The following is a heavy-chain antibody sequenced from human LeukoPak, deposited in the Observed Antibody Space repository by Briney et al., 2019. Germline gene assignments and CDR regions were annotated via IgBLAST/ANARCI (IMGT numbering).Heavy chain of an antibody. D-gene: IGHD3-9*01. CDR2: ISSSGSTI. CDR3: ARVGRGEYYDILTGYYYYFDY. Sequence: GGSLRLSCAASGFTLSSYEMNWVRQAPGKGLEWDSSISSSGSTIYYADSVKVRFTISRDNSKSSLYLQMNSLRAEDTAVYYCARVGRGEYYDILTGYYYYFDYLGQGTLVTVSS. V-gene: IGHV3-48*03. J-gene: IGHJ4*02. CDR1: GFTLSSYE.